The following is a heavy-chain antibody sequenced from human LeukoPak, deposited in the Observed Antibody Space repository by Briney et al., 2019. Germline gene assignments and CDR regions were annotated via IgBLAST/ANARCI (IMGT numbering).Heavy chain of an antibody. CDR1: GFTFSSYA. V-gene: IGHV3-23*01. CDR3: AKDRTVGYSSGWSDY. CDR2: ISGSGGST. J-gene: IGHJ4*02. Sequence: GGSLRLSCAASGFTFSSYAMSWVRQAPGKGLEWVSAISGSGGSTYYADSVEGRFTISRDNSKNTLYLQMNSLRAEDTAVYYCAKDRTVGYSSGWSDYWGQGTLVTVSS. D-gene: IGHD6-19*01.